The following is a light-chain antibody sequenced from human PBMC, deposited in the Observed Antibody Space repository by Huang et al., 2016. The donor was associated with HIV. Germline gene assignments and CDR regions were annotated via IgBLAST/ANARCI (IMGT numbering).Light chain of an antibody. V-gene: IGKV3D-15*01. Sequence: EIMMRQSPATLSVSPGERVALSCTASQNVSSNLAWYQEKPGQAPSRLVYDTSTRATGIPVRFSGSGSGTEFTLSISSLQSEDFAFYYCQQYNNWPPYTFGQGTKLEIK. CDR2: DTS. J-gene: IGKJ2*01. CDR1: QNVSSN. CDR3: QQYNNWPPYT.